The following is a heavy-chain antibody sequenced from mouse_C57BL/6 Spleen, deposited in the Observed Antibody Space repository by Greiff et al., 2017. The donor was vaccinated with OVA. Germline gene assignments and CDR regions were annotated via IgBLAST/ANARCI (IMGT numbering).Heavy chain of an antibody. CDR1: GYAFSSYW. CDR3: ARDGLRPGDWYFDV. D-gene: IGHD1-2*01. Sequence: VKLQESGAELVKPGASVKISCKASGYAFSSYWMNWVKQRPGKGLEWIGQIYPGDGDTNYNGKFKGKATLTADKSSSTAYMQLSSLTSEDSAVYFWARDGLRPGDWYFDVWGTGTTVTVSS. CDR2: IYPGDGDT. V-gene: IGHV1-80*01. J-gene: IGHJ1*03.